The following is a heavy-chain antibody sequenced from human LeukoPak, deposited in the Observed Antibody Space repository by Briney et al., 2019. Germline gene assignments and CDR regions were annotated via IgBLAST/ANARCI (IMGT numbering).Heavy chain of an antibody. CDR3: ARAEWELPVDY. Sequence: GVSLRLSCAASGFTFSSYAMRWVRQAPGKGLEWVSTISGSGGSKYYGVSVKGRFTISRNNSKNTLYLQMISVRADATAVYYCARAEWELPVDYWGQGTLVTVSS. J-gene: IGHJ4*02. V-gene: IGHV3-23*01. D-gene: IGHD1-26*01. CDR2: ISGSGGSK. CDR1: GFTFSSYA.